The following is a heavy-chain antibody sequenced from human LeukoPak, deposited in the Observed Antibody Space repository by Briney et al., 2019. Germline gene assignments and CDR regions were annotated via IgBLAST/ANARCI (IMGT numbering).Heavy chain of an antibody. J-gene: IGHJ3*01. CDR3: AKDSSVLPNALDL. D-gene: IGHD4/OR15-4a*01. CDR1: GFSFDRYA. V-gene: IGHV3-23*01. CDR2: ISYSGASP. Sequence: GGSLRLSCAASGFSFDRYAMTWVRQTPGKGLEWVSAISYSGASPYYGDSVKGRFTISRDNSKNTVYLQMNSLRDEDTALYYCAKDSSVLPNALDLWGHGTVVTVSS.